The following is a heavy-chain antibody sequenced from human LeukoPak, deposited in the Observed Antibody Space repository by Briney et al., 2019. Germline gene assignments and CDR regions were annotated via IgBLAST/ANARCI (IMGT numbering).Heavy chain of an antibody. CDR2: ISYDGSNK. J-gene: IGHJ4*02. CDR3: AKIGLHTVTTLDY. Sequence: HPGGSLRLSCAASGFTFSSYGMHWVRQAPGKGLEWVAVISYDGSNKYYADSVKGRFAISRGNSKNTLYLQMNSLRAEDTAVYYCAKIGLHTVTTLDYWGQGTLVTVSS. D-gene: IGHD4-17*01. V-gene: IGHV3-30*18. CDR1: GFTFSSYG.